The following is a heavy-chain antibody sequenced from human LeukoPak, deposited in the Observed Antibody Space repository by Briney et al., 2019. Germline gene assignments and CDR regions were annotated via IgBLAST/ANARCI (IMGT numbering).Heavy chain of an antibody. CDR3: ARVDILTGYYLDY. V-gene: IGHV4-61*01. D-gene: IGHD3-9*01. Sequence: SETLSLTCTVSGGSVSSGSYYWSWIRQPPGKGLEWIGYIYYSGSTNYNPPLKSRVTISVDTSKNQFSLKLSSVTAADTAVYYCARVDILTGYYLDYWGQGTLVTVSS. CDR2: IYYSGST. CDR1: GGSVSSGSYY. J-gene: IGHJ4*02.